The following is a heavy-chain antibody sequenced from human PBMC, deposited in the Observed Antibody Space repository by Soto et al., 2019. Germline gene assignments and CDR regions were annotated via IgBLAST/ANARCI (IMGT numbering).Heavy chain of an antibody. J-gene: IGHJ6*02. CDR3: ARDLGYCYGYRTGYYGMDV. D-gene: IGHD5-18*01. Sequence: GASVKVSCKASGGTFSSYAISWVRQAPGEGLEWMGWIIPIFGTSNYAQKSQGRVTITADESTSTAYMELSSLRSEDTGVYYCARDLGYCYGYRTGYYGMDVWGQGTTVTVSS. CDR1: GGTFSSYA. V-gene: IGHV1-69*13. CDR2: IIPIFGTS.